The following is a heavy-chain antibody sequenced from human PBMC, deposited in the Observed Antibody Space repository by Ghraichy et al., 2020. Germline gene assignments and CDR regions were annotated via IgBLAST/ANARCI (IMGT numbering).Heavy chain of an antibody. CDR2: ISGSGGST. D-gene: IGHD3-22*01. Sequence: GGSLRLSCAASGFTFSSYAMSWVRQAPGKGLEWVSAISGSGGSTYYADSVKGRFTISRDNSKNTLYLQMNSLRAEDTAVYYCAKDQYYYDSSGWGDAFDIWGQGTMVTVSS. V-gene: IGHV3-23*01. J-gene: IGHJ3*02. CDR1: GFTFSSYA. CDR3: AKDQYYYDSSGWGDAFDI.